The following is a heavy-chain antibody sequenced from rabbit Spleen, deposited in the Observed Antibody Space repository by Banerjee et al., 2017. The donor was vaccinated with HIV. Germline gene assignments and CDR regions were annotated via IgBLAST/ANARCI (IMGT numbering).Heavy chain of an antibody. J-gene: IGHJ4*01. CDR1: GFDFSSYG. D-gene: IGHD2-1*01. CDR2: IDPVFGST. CDR3: VRVPWYYDDYGDRVGYYFNL. V-gene: IGHV1S47*01. Sequence: QEQLVESGGGLVQPGGSLKLSCKASGFDFSSYGVSWVRQAPGKGLEWIGYIDPVFGSTYYASWVNGRFTISSHNAQNTLYLQLNSLTAADTATYFCVRVPWYYDDYGDRVGYYFNLWGPGTLVTVS.